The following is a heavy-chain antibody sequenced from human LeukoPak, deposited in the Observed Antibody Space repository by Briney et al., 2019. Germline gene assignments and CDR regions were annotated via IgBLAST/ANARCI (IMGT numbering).Heavy chain of an antibody. CDR1: GGSLSGYY. CDR2: MNHSGST. Sequence: SETLSLTCAVYGGSLSGYYWRWIRQPPGKGLEWIGEMNHSGSTNYNPSLKSRVTISVDMSKNQFSLKLSSVTAADTAVYYCATRTYYYDNSALPHDYWGQGTLVTVSS. D-gene: IGHD3-22*01. V-gene: IGHV4-34*01. CDR3: ATRTYYYDNSALPHDY. J-gene: IGHJ4*02.